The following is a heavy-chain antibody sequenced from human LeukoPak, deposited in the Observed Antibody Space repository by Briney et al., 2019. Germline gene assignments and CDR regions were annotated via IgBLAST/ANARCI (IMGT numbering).Heavy chain of an antibody. J-gene: IGHJ5*01. V-gene: IGHV3-74*01. CDR3: ARDVPHNWFDT. CDR1: GITFGNNW. CDR2: INSDGGGA. Sequence: GGSLRLSCAASGITFGNNWMHWVRQGPGKGLVWISRINSDGGGAIYADSVKGRFTVSRDNAKNTLYLQMNSLRAEDTAVYYCARDVPHNWFDTWGKGTTVTVSS.